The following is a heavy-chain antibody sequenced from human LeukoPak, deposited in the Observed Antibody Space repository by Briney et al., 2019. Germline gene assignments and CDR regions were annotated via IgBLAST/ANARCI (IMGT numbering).Heavy chain of an antibody. J-gene: IGHJ6*02. CDR3: ARDGYSSSWPEYYYYYGMDV. D-gene: IGHD6-13*01. CDR2: IWYDGSNK. Sequence: GGSLRLSCAASGFTFSSYGMHWVRQAPGKGLEWAAVIWYDGSNKYYADSVKGRFTISRDNSKNTLYLQMNSLRAEDTAVYYCARDGYSSSWPEYYYYYGMDVWGQGTTVTVSS. CDR1: GFTFSSYG. V-gene: IGHV3-33*01.